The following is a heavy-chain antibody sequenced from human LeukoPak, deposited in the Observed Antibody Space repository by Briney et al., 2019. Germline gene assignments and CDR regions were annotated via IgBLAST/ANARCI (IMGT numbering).Heavy chain of an antibody. J-gene: IGHJ6*02. D-gene: IGHD3-10*01. V-gene: IGHV4-31*03. Sequence: ASQTLSLTCTVSGGSISSGGFYWTWIRQPPGEGLEWIGYIYYTGSVYYNASLKSRLTISLDTSKNRFSLKLNSVTAADTAVYYCARDHSYYFGSQTSTLDVWGQGTAVTVSS. CDR2: IYYTGSV. CDR3: ARDHSYYFGSQTSTLDV. CDR1: GGSISSGGFY.